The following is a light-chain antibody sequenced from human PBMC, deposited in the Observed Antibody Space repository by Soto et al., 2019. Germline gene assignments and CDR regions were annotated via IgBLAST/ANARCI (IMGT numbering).Light chain of an antibody. CDR1: SSDIGSNNY. Sequence: QSALTQPASVSGSPGQSITLSFTGTSSDIGSNNYVSWFQQRPGKAPTLIIYEVSNRPTGVSSHLSGSKSGNTASLTISGLLPEDEAEYYCSSYTATTRLFGGGTKLTVL. CDR2: EVS. CDR3: SSYTATTRL. J-gene: IGLJ3*02. V-gene: IGLV2-14*01.